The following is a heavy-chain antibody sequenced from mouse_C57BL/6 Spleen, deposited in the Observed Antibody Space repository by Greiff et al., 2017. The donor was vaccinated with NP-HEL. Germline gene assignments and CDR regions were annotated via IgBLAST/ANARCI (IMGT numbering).Heavy chain of an antibody. CDR2: IYPGDGDT. D-gene: IGHD1-1*01. V-gene: IGHV1-82*01. CDR3: ASTPYDYYGSSFY. Sequence: QVQLQQSGPELVKPGASVKISCKASGYAFSSSWMNWVKQRPGKGLEWIGRIYPGDGDTNYNGKFKGKATLTADKSSSTAYMQLSSLTSEDSAVYFCASTPYDYYGSSFYWGQGTTLTVSS. CDR1: GYAFSSSW. J-gene: IGHJ2*01.